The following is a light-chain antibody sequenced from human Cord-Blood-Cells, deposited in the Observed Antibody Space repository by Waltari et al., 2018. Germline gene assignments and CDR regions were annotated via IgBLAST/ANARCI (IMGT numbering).Light chain of an antibody. V-gene: IGKV3-20*01. J-gene: IGKJ4*01. CDR3: QQYGSLLT. CDR1: QSVSSSY. Sequence: IVLTQSPGTLSLSPGERATLPCRASQSVSSSYLAWYQQKPGQAPRLLISGASSRATGIPDRFSGSGSGTDFTLTIIRLEPEDFAVYYCQQYGSLLTFGGGTKVEIK. CDR2: GAS.